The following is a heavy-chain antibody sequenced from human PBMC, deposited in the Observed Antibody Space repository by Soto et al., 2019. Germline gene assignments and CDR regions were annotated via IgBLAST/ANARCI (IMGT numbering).Heavy chain of an antibody. CDR3: ARRESIVVVVAQPELGHAFDI. J-gene: IGHJ3*02. V-gene: IGHV4-39*01. CDR2: IYYSGST. Sequence: LVLMSVTCIVADGSSSSSSYYCGWIRQPPGKGLEWIGSIYYSGSTYYNPSLKSRVTISVDTSKNQFSLKLSSVTAADTAVYYCARRESIVVVVAQPELGHAFDISGQGTMVTVSS. CDR1: DGSSSSSSYY. D-gene: IGHD2-15*01.